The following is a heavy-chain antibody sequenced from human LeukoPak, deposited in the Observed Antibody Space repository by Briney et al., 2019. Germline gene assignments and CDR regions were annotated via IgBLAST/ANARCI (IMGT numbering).Heavy chain of an antibody. CDR1: GFTFSSYA. J-gene: IGHJ5*02. D-gene: IGHD6-13*01. V-gene: IGHV3-23*01. CDR2: ISGSGGST. Sequence: GGSLRLSCAASGFTFSSYAMSWVRQAPGKGLEWVSAISGSGGSTYYADSVKGRFTISRDNSKNTLYPQMNSLRAEHTAVYYCAKDQEQLVQSSYNWFDPWGQGTLVTVSS. CDR3: AKDQEQLVQSSYNWFDP.